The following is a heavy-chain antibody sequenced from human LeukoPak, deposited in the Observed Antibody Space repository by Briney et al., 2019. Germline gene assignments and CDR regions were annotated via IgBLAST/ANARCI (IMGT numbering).Heavy chain of an antibody. V-gene: IGHV4-39*01. Sequence: PSETLSLTCTVSGASIKSISYFWGWIRQPPGKGLEWIGSIHSSGSTSYNPFLKSRVTISVDMSENQFSLKLSSVTAADTAVYYCVLTTWTNKNWFDPWGRGTLVTVSS. CDR3: VLTTWTNKNWFDP. J-gene: IGHJ5*02. CDR2: IHSSGST. D-gene: IGHD3/OR15-3a*01. CDR1: GASIKSISYF.